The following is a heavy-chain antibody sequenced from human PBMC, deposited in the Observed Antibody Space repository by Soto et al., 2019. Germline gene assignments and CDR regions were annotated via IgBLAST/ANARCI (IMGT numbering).Heavy chain of an antibody. CDR2: IYHSGTT. Sequence: QLQLQESGSGLVKPSQTLSLTCGVSGGSISSGGYSWGWIRQPPGKGLEWIGYIYHSGTTSNNPSLKSRVTISVDGSKNQFSLKLSSVTAADAAVYYCARVLDGDNRGYFDDWGQGTLVTVSS. V-gene: IGHV4-30-2*01. J-gene: IGHJ4*02. D-gene: IGHD4-17*01. CDR3: ARVLDGDNRGYFDD. CDR1: GGSISSGGYS.